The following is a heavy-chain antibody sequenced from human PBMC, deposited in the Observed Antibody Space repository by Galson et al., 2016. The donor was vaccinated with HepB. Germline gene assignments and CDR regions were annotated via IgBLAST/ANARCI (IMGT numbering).Heavy chain of an antibody. Sequence: SLRLSCAASGFTFSHAWLGWVRQAPGKGLEWVANIKEDGSEKYYVDSMKGRFTISRDNAMNSLYLQMDSLRAEDTAVYYCVRSVSEAYWGQGALVTVSS. CDR1: GFTFSHAW. CDR3: VRSVSEAY. D-gene: IGHD5/OR15-5a*01. J-gene: IGHJ4*02. V-gene: IGHV3-7*01. CDR2: IKEDGSEK.